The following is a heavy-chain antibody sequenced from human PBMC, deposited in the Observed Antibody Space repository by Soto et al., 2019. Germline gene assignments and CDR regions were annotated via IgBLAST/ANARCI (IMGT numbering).Heavy chain of an antibody. J-gene: IGHJ4*02. Sequence: GASVKVSCKASGGTFSSYAISRVRQAPGQGLEWMGGIIPIFGTANYAQKFQGRVTITADESTSTAYMELSSLRSEDTAVYYCAVSATIFGVVIPTAYDYWGQGTLVTVSS. V-gene: IGHV1-69*13. CDR2: IIPIFGTA. CDR1: GGTFSSYA. CDR3: AVSATIFGVVIPTAYDY. D-gene: IGHD3-3*01.